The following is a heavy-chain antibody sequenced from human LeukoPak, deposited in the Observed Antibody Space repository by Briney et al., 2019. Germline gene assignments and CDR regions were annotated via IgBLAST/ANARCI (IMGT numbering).Heavy chain of an antibody. J-gene: IGHJ6*03. Sequence: SQTLSLTCTVSGGSISSGSYYWSWIRQPAGKGLEWIGRIYTSGSTNYNPSLKSRVTISVDTSKNQFSLKLSSVTAADTAVYYCAREDYYGSGSYYYYMDVWGKGTTVTVSS. CDR1: GGSISSGSYY. CDR2: IYTSGST. V-gene: IGHV4-61*02. D-gene: IGHD3-10*01. CDR3: AREDYYGSGSYYYYMDV.